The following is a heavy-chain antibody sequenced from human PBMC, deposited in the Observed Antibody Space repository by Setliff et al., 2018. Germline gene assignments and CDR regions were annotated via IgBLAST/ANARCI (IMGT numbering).Heavy chain of an antibody. CDR1: GYSITSGYY. Sequence: LSLTCAVSGYSITSGYYWGWIRQPPGKGLEWIGSIYHSGSTYYNPSLKSRVTISIDTSKNQFSLKLTSVPAADTAVYYCARGGVGSGSYYWEVVRGMDVWGQGTTVTVSS. J-gene: IGHJ6*02. CDR2: IYHSGST. V-gene: IGHV4-38-2*01. D-gene: IGHD3-10*01. CDR3: ARGGVGSGSYYWEVVRGMDV.